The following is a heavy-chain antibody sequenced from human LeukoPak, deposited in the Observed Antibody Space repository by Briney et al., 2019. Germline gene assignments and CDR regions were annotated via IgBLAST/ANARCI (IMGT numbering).Heavy chain of an antibody. CDR3: ATSGVGATYFDY. CDR2: FDPEDGET. Sequence: ASVKVSCKVSGYTLTELSMHWVRQAPGKGLEWMGGFDPEDGETIYAQKFQGRVTMTEDTSTDTAYMELSSLRSEDTAVHYCATSGVGATYFDYWGQGTLVTVSS. D-gene: IGHD1-26*01. V-gene: IGHV1-24*01. J-gene: IGHJ4*02. CDR1: GYTLTELS.